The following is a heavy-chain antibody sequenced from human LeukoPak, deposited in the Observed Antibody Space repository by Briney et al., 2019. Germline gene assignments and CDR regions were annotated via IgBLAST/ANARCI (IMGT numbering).Heavy chain of an antibody. CDR1: GFTFNSYW. Sequence: GGSLRLSCAASGFTFNSYWMHWVRQAPGKGLVWVSRINSDGSSTSYADSVKGRFTISRDNAKNTLYLQMNSLRAEDTAVYYCARDMGIQLWLFDYWGQGTLVTVSS. CDR2: INSDGSST. D-gene: IGHD5-18*01. V-gene: IGHV3-74*01. J-gene: IGHJ4*02. CDR3: ARDMGIQLWLFDY.